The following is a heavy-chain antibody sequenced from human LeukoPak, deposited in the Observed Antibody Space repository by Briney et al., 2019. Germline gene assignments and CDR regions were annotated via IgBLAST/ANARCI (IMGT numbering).Heavy chain of an antibody. V-gene: IGHV3-21*01. CDR3: ARVDIDWLSSTLDY. D-gene: IGHD3-9*01. CDR2: ISSSSSYI. J-gene: IGHJ4*02. CDR1: GFTFSSYS. Sequence: GGSLRLSCAASGFTFSSYSMNGVRQAPGKGLEWVSSISSSSSYIYYADSVKGRFTISRDNAKNSLYLQMNSLRAEDTAVYYCARVDIDWLSSTLDYWGQGTLVTVSS.